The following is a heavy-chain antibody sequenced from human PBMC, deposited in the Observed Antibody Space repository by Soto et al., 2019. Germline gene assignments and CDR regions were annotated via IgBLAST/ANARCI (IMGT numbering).Heavy chain of an antibody. J-gene: IGHJ6*02. CDR3: ARPIVVVPAAIRQSVYYYYYGMDV. CDR2: IYYSGST. Sequence: SETLSLTCTVSGGSISSSSYYWGWIRQPPGKGLEWIGSIYYSGSTYYNPSLESRVTISVDTSKNQFSLKLSSVTAADTAVYYCARPIVVVPAAIRQSVYYYYYGMDVWGQGTTVTVSS. D-gene: IGHD2-2*01. V-gene: IGHV4-39*01. CDR1: GGSISSSSYY.